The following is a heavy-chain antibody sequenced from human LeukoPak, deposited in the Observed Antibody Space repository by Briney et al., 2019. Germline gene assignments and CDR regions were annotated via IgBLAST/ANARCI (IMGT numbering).Heavy chain of an antibody. D-gene: IGHD3-22*01. CDR2: INPSGGST. J-gene: IGHJ4*02. Sequence: GASVKVSCKASGYTFTSYYMHWVRQAPGQGLEWMGIINPSGGSTSYAQKFQGRVTMTRDTSTSTVYMELSSLRSEDTAVYYCATDFGPYYYDSSGYPYWGQGTLVTVSS. CDR3: ATDFGPYYYDSSGYPY. V-gene: IGHV1-46*01. CDR1: GYTFTSYY.